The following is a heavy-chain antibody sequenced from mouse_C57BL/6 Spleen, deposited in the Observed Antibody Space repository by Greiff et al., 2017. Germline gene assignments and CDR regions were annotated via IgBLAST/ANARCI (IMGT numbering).Heavy chain of an antibody. J-gene: IGHJ1*03. D-gene: IGHD1-1*01. Sequence: QVQLQQPGAELVKPGASVKLSCKASGYTFTSYWMHWVKQRPGQGLEWIGMIHPNSGSTNYNEKFKSKATLTVDKSSSTAYMQLSSLTYEDSAVYYCARPTVVAPRYFDVWGTGTTVTVSS. CDR3: ARPTVVAPRYFDV. CDR1: GYTFTSYW. V-gene: IGHV1-64*01. CDR2: IHPNSGST.